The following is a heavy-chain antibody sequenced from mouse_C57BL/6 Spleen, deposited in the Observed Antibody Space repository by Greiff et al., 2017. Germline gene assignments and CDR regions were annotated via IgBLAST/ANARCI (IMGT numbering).Heavy chain of an antibody. CDR2: IHPSNVDS. Sequence: EVKLVESGPELVKPGASVKISCKASGYSFTGYSMHWVKQSHGNILDWIGSIHPSNVDSSYNQTFKGKGTLTVDKSSSTAYMELRSLKSEDSAVDYCARSYGSSLADWGQGTMVTVSA. J-gene: IGHJ3*01. D-gene: IGHD1-1*01. CDR1: GYSFTGYS. CDR3: ARSYGSSLAD. V-gene: IGHV1-31*01.